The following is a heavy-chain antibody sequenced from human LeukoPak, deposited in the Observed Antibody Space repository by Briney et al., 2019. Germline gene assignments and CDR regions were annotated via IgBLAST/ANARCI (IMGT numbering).Heavy chain of an antibody. CDR2: IYSGGST. CDR3: ARDLSY. Sequence: GGSLRLSCAASGFTLSSYWMQWVRQAPGKGLEWVSVIYSGGSTYYADSVKGRFTISRDNSKNTLYLQMNSLRAEDTAVYYCARDLSYWGQGTLVTVSS. J-gene: IGHJ4*02. V-gene: IGHV3-53*01. CDR1: GFTLSSYW.